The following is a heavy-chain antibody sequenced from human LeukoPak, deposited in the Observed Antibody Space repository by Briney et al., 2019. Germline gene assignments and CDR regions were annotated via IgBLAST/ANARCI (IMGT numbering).Heavy chain of an antibody. V-gene: IGHV3-23*01. Sequence: GGSLRLSCAASGFTFSSYAMSWVRQAPGKGLEWVSAISGSGGSTYYADSVKGRFTISRDNSKNTLYLQMNSLRAEDTAVYYCARVDTGYGDYDYWGQGTLVTVSS. CDR3: ARVDTGYGDYDY. J-gene: IGHJ4*02. CDR2: ISGSGGST. D-gene: IGHD4-17*01. CDR1: GFTFSSYA.